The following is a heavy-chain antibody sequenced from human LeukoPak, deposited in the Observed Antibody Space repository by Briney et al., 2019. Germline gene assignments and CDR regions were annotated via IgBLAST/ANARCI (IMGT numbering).Heavy chain of an antibody. CDR2: ISPYNGNT. CDR1: GYTFTSYG. CDR3: AREMATIVNQFDY. Sequence: SVKVSCKASGYTFTSYGISWVRQAPGQGLEWMGWISPYNGNTHYAQKLQGRVTMTTDTSSTTAYMELRSLRSDDTAVYYCAREMATIVNQFDYWGQGTLVTVSS. V-gene: IGHV1-18*01. J-gene: IGHJ4*02. D-gene: IGHD5-24*01.